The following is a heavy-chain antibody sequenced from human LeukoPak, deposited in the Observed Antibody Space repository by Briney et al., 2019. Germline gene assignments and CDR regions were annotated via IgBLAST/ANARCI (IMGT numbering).Heavy chain of an antibody. D-gene: IGHD2-2*01. CDR1: GGSISSSSFY. J-gene: IGHJ3*02. Sequence: SETLSLTCTLSGGSISSSSFYWAWIRQPPGKGLECIGTIYYTGTTYYNSSLKSRVTISVDTSKNQFSLKLNSVTAADTAVYFCARSGPAAGRPDAFDIWGQGTMVTVSS. V-gene: IGHV4-39*07. CDR3: ARSGPAAGRPDAFDI. CDR2: IYYTGTT.